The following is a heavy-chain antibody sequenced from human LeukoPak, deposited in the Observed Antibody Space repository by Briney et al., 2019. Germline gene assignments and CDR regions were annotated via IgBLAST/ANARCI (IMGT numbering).Heavy chain of an antibody. Sequence: GGSLRLSCAASGFTFSSYAMSWVRQAPGKGLEWVSAVSGSGGSTYYADSVKGRFTISRDNSKNTLYLQMNSLRAEDTAVYYCARIAVAGFDAFDIWGQGTMVTVSS. CDR2: VSGSGGST. V-gene: IGHV3-23*01. J-gene: IGHJ3*02. CDR1: GFTFSSYA. CDR3: ARIAVAGFDAFDI. D-gene: IGHD6-19*01.